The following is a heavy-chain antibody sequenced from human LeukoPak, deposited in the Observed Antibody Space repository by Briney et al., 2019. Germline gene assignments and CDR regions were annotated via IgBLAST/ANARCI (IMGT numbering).Heavy chain of an antibody. CDR3: AKAGGATPDRNWYFDL. CDR1: GFTFSSYA. V-gene: IGHV3-23*01. Sequence: GGSLRLSCAASGFTFSSYAMSWDRQAPGKGLEWVSAISGSGGSTYYADSVKGRFTISRDNSKNTLYLQMNSLRAEDTAVYYCAKAGGATPDRNWYFDLWGRGTLVTVSS. D-gene: IGHD1-26*01. CDR2: ISGSGGST. J-gene: IGHJ2*01.